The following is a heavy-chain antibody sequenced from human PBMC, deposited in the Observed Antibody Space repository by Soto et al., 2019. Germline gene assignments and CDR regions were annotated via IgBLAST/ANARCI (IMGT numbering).Heavy chain of an antibody. CDR3: ASSSTSFWYFDL. CDR2: INAGNGNT. J-gene: IGHJ2*01. CDR1: GYTFTSYA. Sequence: ASVKVSCKASGYTFTSYAMHWVRQAPGQRLEWMGWINAGNGNTKYSQKFQGRVTITRDTSASTAYMELSSLRSEGTAVYYCASSSTSFWYFDLWGRGTLVTVSS. V-gene: IGHV1-3*01.